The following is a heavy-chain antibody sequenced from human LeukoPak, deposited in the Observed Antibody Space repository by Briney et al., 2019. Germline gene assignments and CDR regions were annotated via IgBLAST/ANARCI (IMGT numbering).Heavy chain of an antibody. V-gene: IGHV4-38-2*01. J-gene: IGHJ4*02. CDR1: DYSISNAYY. CDR3: ARQADVPSSIGYFDF. Sequence: SETLSLXCAVSDYSISNAYYWGWIRQPPGKGLEWIGSISHGGSTHYNASLKSRVTISLEASKNQFSLRLSSVTAADTAVYYCARQADVPSSIGYFDFWGQGAPVTVSS. D-gene: IGHD2/OR15-2a*01. CDR2: ISHGGST.